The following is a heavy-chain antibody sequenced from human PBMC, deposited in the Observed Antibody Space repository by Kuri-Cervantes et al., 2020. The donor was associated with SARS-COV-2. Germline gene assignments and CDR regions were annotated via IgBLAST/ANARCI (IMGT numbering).Heavy chain of an antibody. CDR2: IYYSGST. D-gene: IGHD4-17*01. Sequence: SETLSLTCTVSGGSISSYYWSWIRQPPGKGLEWIGYIYYSGSTNYDPSLKSRVTISVDTSKNQFSLKLSSVTAADTAVYYCARGGYGDYLSWGQGTLVTVSS. CDR3: ARGGYGDYLS. J-gene: IGHJ5*02. V-gene: IGHV4-59*01. CDR1: GGSISSYY.